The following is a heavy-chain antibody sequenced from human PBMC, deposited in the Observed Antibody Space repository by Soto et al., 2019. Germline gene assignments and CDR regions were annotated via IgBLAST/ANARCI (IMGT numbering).Heavy chain of an antibody. J-gene: IGHJ4*02. CDR1: GFTISTHG. Sequence: QVQLVESGGGVVQPGTSLRLSCAASGFTISTHGMHWVRQAPGKGLEWVANIWYDGSNRFYADSVKGRFTISKDNSKNTLYLQMSSMRAGDTAVYYCAAATTWNFHFHYWGQGTQVTVSS. CDR3: AAATTWNFHFHY. D-gene: IGHD1-7*01. CDR2: IWYDGSNR. V-gene: IGHV3-33*01.